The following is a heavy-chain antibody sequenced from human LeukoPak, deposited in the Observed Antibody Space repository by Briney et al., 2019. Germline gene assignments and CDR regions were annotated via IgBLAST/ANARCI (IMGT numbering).Heavy chain of an antibody. CDR3: AREVMSYSGTYFPYYFMDV. D-gene: IGHD1-26*01. J-gene: IGHJ6*03. Sequence: PGGSLRLSCAASGFTFSDYWMSWVRQTPGKGLEWVANIKQDGSDKYYVDSVKGRFTISRDNAKNSLYLQMNSLRAEDTAIYYCAREVMSYSGTYFPYYFMDVWGKGTTVTISS. CDR1: GFTFSDYW. V-gene: IGHV3-7*01. CDR2: IKQDGSDK.